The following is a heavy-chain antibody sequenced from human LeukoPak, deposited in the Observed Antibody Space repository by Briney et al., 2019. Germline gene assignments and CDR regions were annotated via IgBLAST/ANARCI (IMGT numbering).Heavy chain of an antibody. D-gene: IGHD3-16*01. CDR1: GGSISSYY. Sequence: SETLSLTCTVSGGSISSYYWSWIRQPPGKGLEWIGHIYYSGSTNYNPSLKSRVTISGDTSKNQFSLKLSSVTAADTAVYYCARRPHGVGWFDPWGQGTLVTVSS. J-gene: IGHJ5*02. CDR2: IYYSGST. CDR3: ARRPHGVGWFDP. V-gene: IGHV4-59*08.